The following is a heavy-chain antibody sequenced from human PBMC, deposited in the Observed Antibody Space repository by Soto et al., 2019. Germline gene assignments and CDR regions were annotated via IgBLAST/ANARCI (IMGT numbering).Heavy chain of an antibody. V-gene: IGHV4-59*01. CDR3: ARQLGLWQPLDY. Sequence: PSETLSLTCSVSGGSMRDYYWSWIRKSPGKGPEWIGYIYYSGNTNYNPSLKSRVTISVDMPKSPFSLKLNSVTAADTAVYYCARQLGLWQPLDYWGRGTLVTVSS. D-gene: IGHD1-1*01. J-gene: IGHJ4*02. CDR2: IYYSGNT. CDR1: GGSMRDYY.